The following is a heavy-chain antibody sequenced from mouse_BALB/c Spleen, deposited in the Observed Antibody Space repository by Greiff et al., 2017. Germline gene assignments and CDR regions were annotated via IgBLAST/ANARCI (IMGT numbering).Heavy chain of an antibody. V-gene: IGHV3-8*02. J-gene: IGHJ4*01. D-gene: IGHD2-1*01. CDR3: ARYSDGNYYAMDY. Sequence: VQLKESGPSLVKPSQTLSLTCSVTGDSITSGYWNWIRKFPGNKLEYMGYISYSGSTYYNPSLKSRISITRDTSKNQYYLQLNSVTTEDTDTYYCARYSDGNYYAMDYWGQGTSVTVSS. CDR1: GDSITSGY. CDR2: ISYSGST.